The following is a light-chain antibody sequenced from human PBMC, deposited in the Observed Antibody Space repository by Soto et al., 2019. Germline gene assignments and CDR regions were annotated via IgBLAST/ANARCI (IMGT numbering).Light chain of an antibody. CDR2: GAS. V-gene: IGKV3-20*01. CDR1: QDVASTY. J-gene: IGKJ1*01. Sequence: IVLTQSPDTLSLSPGERATLSCRASQDVASTYLAWYQQKPGQAPRLLIYGASGRAAGVAERFSGSGSGTQFTLTISRLEPEDFAVYYCQYYHSSRTFAQGTMVE. CDR3: QYYHSSRT.